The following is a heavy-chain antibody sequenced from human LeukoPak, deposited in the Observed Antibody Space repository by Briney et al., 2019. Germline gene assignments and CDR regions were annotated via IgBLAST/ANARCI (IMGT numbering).Heavy chain of an antibody. CDR1: GGSISSSSYY. CDR3: ARQRIAVNYFDS. Sequence: PSETLSLTCTVPGGSISSSSYYCGWLRHPPGRGLEGCVSIYYSGSTHHNPSLKSRVTICGDTSKHQFSLQRSCVTAAYTAVYYCARQRIAVNYFDSWGQGTLVTVSS. J-gene: IGHJ4*02. V-gene: IGHV4-39*01. CDR2: IYYSGST. D-gene: IGHD6-19*01.